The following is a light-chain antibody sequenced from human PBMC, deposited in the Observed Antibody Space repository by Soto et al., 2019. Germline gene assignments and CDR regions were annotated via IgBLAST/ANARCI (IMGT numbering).Light chain of an antibody. CDR2: DAS. CDR1: QSVSKY. V-gene: IGKV3-11*01. J-gene: IGKJ5*01. CDR3: QQRSNWPSIT. Sequence: EIVLTPSPATLSLSPGERATLSCRASQSVSKYLAWYQQKPGQAPRLLIFDASTRATGIPARFSGSGSGTDFTLTISSLEPEDFAVYHCQQRSNWPSITFGQGTRLEIK.